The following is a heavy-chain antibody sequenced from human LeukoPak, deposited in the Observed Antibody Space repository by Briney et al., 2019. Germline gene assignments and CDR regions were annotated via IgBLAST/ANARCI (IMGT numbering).Heavy chain of an antibody. V-gene: IGHV4-39*07. CDR2: IYYSGST. J-gene: IGHJ4*02. Sequence: SETLSLTCTVSGGSISSSSYYWGWIRQPPGKGLEWIGSIYYSGSTYYNPSLKSRVTISVDTSKNQFSLKLSSVTAADTAVYYCARLRSGSFYYFDSWGQGTLVTVSS. D-gene: IGHD3-10*01. CDR3: ARLRSGSFYYFDS. CDR1: GGSISSSSYY.